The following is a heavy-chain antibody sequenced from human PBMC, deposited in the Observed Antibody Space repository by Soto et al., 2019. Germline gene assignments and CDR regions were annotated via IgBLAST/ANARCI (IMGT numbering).Heavy chain of an antibody. D-gene: IGHD6-13*01. CDR1: GYTLTELS. CDR3: ATDSESRIAAAVPSAFDI. Sequence: ASVKVSCKVSGYTLTELSMHWVRQAPGKGLEWMGGFDPEDGETIYAQKFQGRVTMTEDTSTDTAYMELSSLRSEDTAVYYCATDSESRIAAAVPSAFDIWGQGTMVTVSS. V-gene: IGHV1-24*01. CDR2: FDPEDGET. J-gene: IGHJ3*02.